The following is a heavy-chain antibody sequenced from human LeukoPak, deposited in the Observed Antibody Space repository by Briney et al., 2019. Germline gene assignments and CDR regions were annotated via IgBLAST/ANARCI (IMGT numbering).Heavy chain of an antibody. V-gene: IGHV4-59*01. CDR3: ARGYISCPDY. Sequence: SETLSLTCTVPGGSISSYYWSWIRQPPGKGLEWIGYIYYSGTTNYNPSLKSRVAISVDTSKNQLSLKLSVVIAADTAVYYCARGYISCPDYWGQGTLVTVSS. CDR1: GGSISSYY. J-gene: IGHJ4*02. D-gene: IGHD6-19*01. CDR2: IYYSGTT.